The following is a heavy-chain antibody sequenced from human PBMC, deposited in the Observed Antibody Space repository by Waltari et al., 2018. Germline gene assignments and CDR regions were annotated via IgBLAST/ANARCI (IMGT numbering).Heavy chain of an antibody. CDR3: ARGLDNAKTGH. CDR2: IHPSGST. D-gene: IGHD1-20*01. Sequence: QVQLQQWGAGLLKSSETLSLTCAIYGGPFSGYYGSWIRQPPGKELEWIGEIHPSGSTDYKSSLQSRVTIMLDTSKNHLSLKLTSVTAADTAVYYCARGLDNAKTGHWGQGTLVTVSS. V-gene: IGHV4-34*01. J-gene: IGHJ4*02. CDR1: GGPFSGYY.